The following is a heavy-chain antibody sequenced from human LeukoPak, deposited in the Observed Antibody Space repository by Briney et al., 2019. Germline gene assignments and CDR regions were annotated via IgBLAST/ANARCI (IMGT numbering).Heavy chain of an antibody. D-gene: IGHD1-26*01. CDR1: GYTFTSYY. Sequence: ASVKVSCKASGYTFTSYYMHWVRQAPGQGLEWMGIINPSGGSTSYAQKFQGRVTMTTDTSTSTAYMELRSLRSDDTAVYYCARDRGRLGFDYWGQGTLVTVSS. V-gene: IGHV1-46*01. CDR2: INPSGGST. CDR3: ARDRGRLGFDY. J-gene: IGHJ4*02.